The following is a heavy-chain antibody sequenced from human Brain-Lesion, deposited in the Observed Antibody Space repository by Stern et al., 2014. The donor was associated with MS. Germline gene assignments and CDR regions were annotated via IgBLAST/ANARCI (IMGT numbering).Heavy chain of an antibody. Sequence: VQLVESGPGLVKPSETLSLTCTVAGGSVSSTSYAWAWIRQPPGKGLEWIGTIYYSGNTYYRPSLKSRLTISLATSKTQFSLQLRSVTAADTAVYYCAGEEDIRYCSGGSCTGNWFDPWGQGTLVTVSS. D-gene: IGHD2-15*01. CDR2: IYYSGNT. V-gene: IGHV4-39*01. CDR3: AGEEDIRYCSGGSCTGNWFDP. J-gene: IGHJ5*02. CDR1: GGSVSSTSYA.